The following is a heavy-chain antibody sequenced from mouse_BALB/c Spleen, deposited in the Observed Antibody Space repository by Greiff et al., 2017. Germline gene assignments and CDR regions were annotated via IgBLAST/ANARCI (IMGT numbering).Heavy chain of an antibody. D-gene: IGHD2-3*01. CDR3: ARPVSDGYYVGWYFDV. V-gene: IGHV5-6-2*01. CDR1: GFTFSSYY. CDR2: INSNGGST. Sequence: EVKLMESGGGLVKLGGSLKLSCAASGFTFSSYYMSWVRQTPEKRLELVAAINSNGGSTYYPDTVKGRFTISRDNAKNTLYLQMSSLKSEDTALYYCARPVSDGYYVGWYFDVWGAGTTVTVSS. J-gene: IGHJ1*01.